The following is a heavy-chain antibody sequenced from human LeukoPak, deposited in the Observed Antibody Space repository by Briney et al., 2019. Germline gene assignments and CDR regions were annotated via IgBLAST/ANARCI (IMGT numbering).Heavy chain of an antibody. CDR2: INPSGGST. J-gene: IGHJ6*03. V-gene: IGHV1-46*01. Sequence: ASVKVSCKASGYTFTSYYMHWVRQAPGQGLESMGIINPSGGSTSYAQKFQGRVTMTRDVSTSTVYMELSSLRSEDTAVYYCARAPPRTIAARPGVDYMDVWGKGTTVTVSS. D-gene: IGHD6-6*01. CDR1: GYTFTSYY. CDR3: ARAPPRTIAARPGVDYMDV.